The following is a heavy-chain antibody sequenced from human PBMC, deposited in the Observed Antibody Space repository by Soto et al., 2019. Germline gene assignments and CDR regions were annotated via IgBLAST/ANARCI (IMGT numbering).Heavy chain of an antibody. J-gene: IGHJ3*02. CDR2: ISSSGTTI. V-gene: IGHV3-11*01. CDR3: ATGLSNYDYIWGSYRERGAFDI. D-gene: IGHD3-16*02. CDR1: GFTFSDYY. Sequence: PGGSLRLSCTTSGFTFSDYYMSWIRQAPGKGLEWVSYISSSGTTIYFTDSVKGRFTISRDNAKNSLYLQMNSLRAEDTAVYYCATGLSNYDYIWGSYRERGAFDIWGQGTLVTVSS.